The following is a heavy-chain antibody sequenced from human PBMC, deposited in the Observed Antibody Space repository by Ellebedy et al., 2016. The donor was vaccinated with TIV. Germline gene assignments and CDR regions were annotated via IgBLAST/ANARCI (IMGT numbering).Heavy chain of an antibody. CDR1: GYTFTKYN. Sequence: AASVKVSCKASGYTFTKYNINWVRQSTGQGPEWMGWMSTKSGQTGYAQKFQSRLTITSDTSTYTAYMALKSLRPDDTAVYYCGRGVDRVIDYWGQGTLVTVSS. J-gene: IGHJ4*02. D-gene: IGHD1-14*01. CDR2: MSTKSGQT. CDR3: GRGVDRVIDY. V-gene: IGHV1-8*01.